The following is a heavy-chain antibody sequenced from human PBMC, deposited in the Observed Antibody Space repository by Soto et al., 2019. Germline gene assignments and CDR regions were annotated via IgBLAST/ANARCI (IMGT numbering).Heavy chain of an antibody. V-gene: IGHV3-48*01. CDR1: GFTFSSHS. CDR2: ISSSTRTI. CDR3: XRDDEMGYFDY. D-gene: IGHD3-10*01. Sequence: EVQLVESGGGLVQPGGSLRLSCAASGFTFSSHSMNWVRRAPGKGLEWVSYISSSTRTIYYADSVKGRFTVSRDNAKXXXXXXXXXXXXXXXXXYYCXRDDEMGYFDYWGQGTLVTVSS. J-gene: IGHJ4*02.